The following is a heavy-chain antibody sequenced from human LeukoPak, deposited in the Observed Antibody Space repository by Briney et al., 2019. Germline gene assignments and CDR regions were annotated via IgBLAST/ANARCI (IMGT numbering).Heavy chain of an antibody. D-gene: IGHD2-2*01. CDR3: AREEAADIVAVPAALDY. CDR1: GFTFSRNS. J-gene: IGHJ4*02. V-gene: IGHV3-21*01. Sequence: TGGSLRLSCAASGFTFSRNSMTWDRHAPGKGLKCVSAISSSGSYKDYEDSVRGRFTIYRANAQNSLYLQMTSLRAEDTAVYFCAREEAADIVAVPAALDYWGKGTLVTVSS. CDR2: ISSSGSYK.